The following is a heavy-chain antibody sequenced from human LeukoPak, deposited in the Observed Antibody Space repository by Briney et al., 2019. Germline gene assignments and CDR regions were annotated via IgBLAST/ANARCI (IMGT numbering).Heavy chain of an antibody. CDR3: ARVVVMVPAALLADAFDI. V-gene: IGHV1-2*02. CDR1: GYTFTGYY. CDR2: INPNSGGT. J-gene: IGHJ3*02. Sequence: ASVKVSCKASGYTFTGYYMHWVRQAPGQGLEWMGWINPNSGGTNYAQKFQGRVTMTRDTAISTAYMELSRLRSDDTAVYYCARVVVMVPAALLADAFDIWGQGTMVTVSS. D-gene: IGHD2-2*01.